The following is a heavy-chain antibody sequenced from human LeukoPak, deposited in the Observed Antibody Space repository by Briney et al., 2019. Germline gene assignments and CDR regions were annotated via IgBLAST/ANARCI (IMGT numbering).Heavy chain of an antibody. J-gene: IGHJ2*01. CDR3: AREDLGIDWYFGL. CDR2: IYTDGSGI. CDR1: GFTLSSYW. V-gene: IGHV3-74*01. D-gene: IGHD7-27*01. Sequence: GGSLRLSCAASGFTLSSYWMHWVRQAPGKGLVWVSRIYTDGSGISSADSVKGRFTISRDNAKNMLYLQMNSLRAEDTAVYYCAREDLGIDWYFGLWGRGTLVTVSS.